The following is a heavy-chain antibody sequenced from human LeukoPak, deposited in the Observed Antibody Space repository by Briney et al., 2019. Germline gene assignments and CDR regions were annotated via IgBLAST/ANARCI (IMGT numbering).Heavy chain of an antibody. Sequence: GGSLRLSCAASGFTFTDYWMHWVRQRPGEGLVWVSHISTDGGRTNYADSVKGRFTVSRDNAKNSLYLQLNSLRAEDTAVYYCGTRAYWGQGTLVTVSS. CDR2: ISTDGGRT. V-gene: IGHV3-74*01. CDR3: GTRAY. CDR1: GFTFTDYW. J-gene: IGHJ4*02.